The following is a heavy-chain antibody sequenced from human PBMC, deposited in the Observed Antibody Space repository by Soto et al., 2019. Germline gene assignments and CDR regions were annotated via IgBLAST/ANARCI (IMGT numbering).Heavy chain of an antibody. D-gene: IGHD5-18*01. CDR2: IYYNGNT. CDR1: GGSITNHY. J-gene: IGHJ5*02. V-gene: IGHV4-59*08. Sequence: SETLSLTCTVSGGSITNHYWSWIRQPPGKGLEWIGYIYYNGNTNYNPSLKSRVTISVDTSKNQLSLKMTSVTAADTAVYYCTRQQGYGWFDPWGQGTLVTVSS. CDR3: TRQQGYGWFDP.